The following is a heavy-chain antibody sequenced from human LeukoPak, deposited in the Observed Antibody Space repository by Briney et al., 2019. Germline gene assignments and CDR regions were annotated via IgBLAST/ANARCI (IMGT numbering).Heavy chain of an antibody. Sequence: PSETLSLTCTVSGGSISSYYWSWIRQPPGKGLEWIGYIYYSGGTNYNPPLKSRVTISVDTSKNQFSLKLSSVTAADTAVYYCARFWVGGGYVGLGFDHWGQGTLVTVSS. CDR1: GGSISSYY. D-gene: IGHD5-12*01. CDR2: IYYSGGT. V-gene: IGHV4-59*01. CDR3: ARFWVGGGYVGLGFDH. J-gene: IGHJ5*02.